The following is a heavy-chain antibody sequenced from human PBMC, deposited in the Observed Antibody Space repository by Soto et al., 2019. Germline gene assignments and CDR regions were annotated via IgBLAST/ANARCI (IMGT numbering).Heavy chain of an antibody. D-gene: IGHD2-21*02. V-gene: IGHV1-69*02. CDR2: IIPILGIA. CDR3: ARDDGLAYCGGDCYS. Sequence: QVQLVQSGAEVKKPGSSVKVSCKASGGTFSSYTISWVRQAPGQGLEWLGRIIPILGIANYGEKFQGRVTITADKSTSTAYMELSSLRSEDTAVYYCARDDGLAYCGGDCYSWGQGTLVTVSS. CDR1: GGTFSSYT. J-gene: IGHJ4*02.